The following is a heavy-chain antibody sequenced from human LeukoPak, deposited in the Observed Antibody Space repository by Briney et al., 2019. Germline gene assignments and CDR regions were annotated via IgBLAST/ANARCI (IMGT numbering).Heavy chain of an antibody. D-gene: IGHD1-26*01. Sequence: SETLSLTCTVSGGPVSSSFWSWIRQPPGKGLEWIGHIYYSGSTNYNPSLKSRVTISVDTSKNQFSLKLSSVTAADTAVYSCARRGANSGSYSHFDLWGRGTLVTVSA. CDR1: GGPVSSSF. J-gene: IGHJ2*01. CDR2: IYYSGST. CDR3: ARRGANSGSYSHFDL. V-gene: IGHV4-59*02.